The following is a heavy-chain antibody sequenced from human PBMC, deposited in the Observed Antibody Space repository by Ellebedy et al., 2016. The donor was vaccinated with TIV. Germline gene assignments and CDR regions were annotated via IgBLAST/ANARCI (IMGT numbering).Heavy chain of an antibody. J-gene: IGHJ5*02. CDR2: INHSGST. D-gene: IGHD2-2*01. CDR3: AAYIVVVTNAPGWFDP. CDR1: GGSFSGYY. Sequence: SETLSLXXAVYGGSFSGYYWSWIRQPPGKGLEWIGEINHSGSTNYNPSLRSRVTMSVDTSKNQFSLKLSSVTAADTAVYYCAAYIVVVTNAPGWFDPWGQGTLVTVSS. V-gene: IGHV4-34*01.